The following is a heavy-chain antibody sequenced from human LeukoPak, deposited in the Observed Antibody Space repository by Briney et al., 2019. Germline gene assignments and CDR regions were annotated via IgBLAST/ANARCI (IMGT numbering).Heavy chain of an antibody. CDR2: IYHSGST. V-gene: IGHV4-30-2*01. CDR3: ARASIVVVPGYFDY. CDR1: GGSISSGGYS. Sequence: SQTLSLTCAVSGGSISSGGYSWSWIRQPPGKGLEWIGYIYHSGSTYYNPSLKSRVTISVDRSKNQFSLKLSSVTAADTAVYYCARASIVVVPGYFDYWGQGTLVTVSS. D-gene: IGHD2-2*01. J-gene: IGHJ4*02.